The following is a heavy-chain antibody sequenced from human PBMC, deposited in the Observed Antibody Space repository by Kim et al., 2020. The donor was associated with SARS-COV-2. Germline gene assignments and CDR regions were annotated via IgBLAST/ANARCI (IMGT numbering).Heavy chain of an antibody. CDR1: GYTFTSYY. Sequence: ASVKVSCKASGYTFTSYYMHWVRQAPGQGLEWMGIINPSGGSTSYAQKFQGRVTMTRDTSTSTVYMELSSLRSEDTAVYYCARGRFLEWLLLGYGMDVWGQGTTVTVSS. CDR3: ARGRFLEWLLLGYGMDV. J-gene: IGHJ6*02. D-gene: IGHD3-3*01. CDR2: INPSGGST. V-gene: IGHV1-46*01.